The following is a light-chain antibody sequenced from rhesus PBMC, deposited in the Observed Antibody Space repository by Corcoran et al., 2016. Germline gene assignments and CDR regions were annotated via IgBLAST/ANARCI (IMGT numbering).Light chain of an antibody. J-gene: IGKJ1*01. CDR1: QSVGSY. Sequence: ETVVTQSPATLALSPGERATLSCRASQSVGSYLAWSQQKPGQAPRLLIYGSSRRATGIPDRFSGSGVGTDCTVTISSREPEDVGVYYCQQSGNLWTFGQGTKVEIK. CDR2: GSS. CDR3: QQSGNLWT. V-gene: IGKV3-24*04.